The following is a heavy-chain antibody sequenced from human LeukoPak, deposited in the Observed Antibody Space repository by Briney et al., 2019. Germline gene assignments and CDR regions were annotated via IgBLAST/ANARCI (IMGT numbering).Heavy chain of an antibody. CDR2: IKQDGSEK. CDR3: ARGTITMVRGVRFDY. J-gene: IGHJ4*02. V-gene: IGHV3-7*01. D-gene: IGHD3-10*01. CDR1: GFTFSSYW. Sequence: GGSLRLSCAASGFTFSSYWMSWVRQAPGKGLEWVANIKQDGSEKYYVDSVKGRFTISRGDAKNSLYLQMNSLRAEDTAVYYCARGTITMVRGVRFDYWGQGTLVTVSS.